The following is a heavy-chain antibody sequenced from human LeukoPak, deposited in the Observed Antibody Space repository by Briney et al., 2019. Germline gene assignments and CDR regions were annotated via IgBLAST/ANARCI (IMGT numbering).Heavy chain of an antibody. CDR2: IYHSGST. Sequence: SETLSLTCAVSGGSISSGGYSWSWIRQPPGKGLEWIGYIYHSGSTYYNPSLKSRVTISVDTAKNQFSLKLSSVTAADTAVYYCASFFYDSSGWNDDYWGQGTLVTVSS. D-gene: IGHD3-22*01. CDR3: ASFFYDSSGWNDDY. V-gene: IGHV4-30-2*01. CDR1: GGSISSGGYS. J-gene: IGHJ4*02.